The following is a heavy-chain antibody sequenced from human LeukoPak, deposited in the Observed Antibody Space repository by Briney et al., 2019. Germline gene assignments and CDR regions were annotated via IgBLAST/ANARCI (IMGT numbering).Heavy chain of an antibody. CDR3: TTVPYCGGDCYLLDY. V-gene: IGHV3-23*01. Sequence: GGSLRLSCAASGFTFSSYAMSWVRQAPGKGLEWISAISGSGGSTYYADSVKGRFTISRDNSKNTLYLQMNSLRAEDTAVYYCTTVPYCGGDCYLLDYWGQGTLVTVSS. CDR2: ISGSGGST. J-gene: IGHJ4*02. D-gene: IGHD2-21*02. CDR1: GFTFSSYA.